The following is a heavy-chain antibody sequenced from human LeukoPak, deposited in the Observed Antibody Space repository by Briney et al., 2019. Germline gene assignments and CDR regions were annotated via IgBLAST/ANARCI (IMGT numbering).Heavy chain of an antibody. Sequence: PGGSLRLSCAASGFSVSNNYMSWVRQAPGKGLEWVSTINRDGPTFHADSVKGRFTISRDNSRNIQYVQMNSLRAEDTAVYYCGRGGYDMYDWGQGTTVSVSS. CDR2: INRDGPT. J-gene: IGHJ6*02. CDR1: GFSVSNNY. CDR3: GRGGYDMYD. D-gene: IGHD2-2*01. V-gene: IGHV3-66*01.